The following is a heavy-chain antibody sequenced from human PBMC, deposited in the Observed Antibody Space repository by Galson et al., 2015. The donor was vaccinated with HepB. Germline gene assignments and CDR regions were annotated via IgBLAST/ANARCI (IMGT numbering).Heavy chain of an antibody. CDR3: NTGTYYSDMDV. CDR1: GLTFSDYY. J-gene: IGHJ6*02. D-gene: IGHD1-7*01. CDR2: INRGGGRI. V-gene: IGHV3-11*01. Sequence: SLRLSCAPSGLTFSDYYINWVRQAPGKGLEWVLFINRGGGRIGYADSVKGRFTISTDKAKNSLYLQMNSLRAEDTAVYYCNTGTYYSDMDVWGQGTTVAVSS.